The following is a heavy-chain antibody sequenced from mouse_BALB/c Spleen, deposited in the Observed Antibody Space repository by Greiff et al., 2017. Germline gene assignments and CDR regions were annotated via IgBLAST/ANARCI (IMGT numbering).Heavy chain of an antibody. D-gene: IGHD1-1*01. CDR3: ARDPYYYGSRYFDY. V-gene: IGHV5-6-3*01. Sequence: EVQGVVSGGGLVQPGGSLKLSCAASGFTFSSYGMSWVRQTPDKRLELVATINSNGGSTYYPDSVKGRFTISRDNAKNTLYLQMSSLKSEDTAMYYCARDPYYYGSRYFDYWGQGTTLTVSS. CDR2: INSNGGST. CDR1: GFTFSSYG. J-gene: IGHJ2*01.